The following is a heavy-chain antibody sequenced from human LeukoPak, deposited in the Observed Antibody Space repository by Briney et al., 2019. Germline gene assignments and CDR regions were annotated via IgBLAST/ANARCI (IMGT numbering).Heavy chain of an antibody. CDR3: ATGRHYVLRFLED. CDR1: GFTFSSYA. CDR2: VNDGGDNT. V-gene: IGHV3-23*01. Sequence: GGSLRLSCSASGFTFSSYAMSWVRQAPGKGLEWVSSVNDGGDNTYYADYLRGRFTVSRDNSRNTLWLQMNSLRAEDTAVYYCATGRHYVLRFLEDWGQGTLVTVSS. J-gene: IGHJ4*02. D-gene: IGHD3-3*01.